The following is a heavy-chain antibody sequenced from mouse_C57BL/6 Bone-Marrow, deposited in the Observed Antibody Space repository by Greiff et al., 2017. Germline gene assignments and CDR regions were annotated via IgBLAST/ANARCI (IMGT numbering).Heavy chain of an antibody. J-gene: IGHJ3*01. CDR2: IYWDDDK. D-gene: IGHD1-2*01. CDR1: GFSLSTSGMG. Sequence: QVQLKESGPGILQSSQTLSLPCSFSGFSLSTSGMGVSWIRQPSGKGLEWLAHIYWDDDKRYNPSLKSRLTISKDTSRNQVFLKITSVDTADTATYYCARSLLRSSWFAYWGQGTLVTVSA. CDR3: ARSLLRSSWFAY. V-gene: IGHV8-12*01.